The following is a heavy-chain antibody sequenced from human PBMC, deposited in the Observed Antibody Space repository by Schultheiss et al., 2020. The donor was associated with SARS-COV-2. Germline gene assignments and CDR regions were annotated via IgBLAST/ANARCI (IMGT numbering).Heavy chain of an antibody. CDR3: ARDLAVAATDY. V-gene: IGHV4-30-4*02. D-gene: IGHD6-19*01. Sequence: SETLSLTCTVSGGSISSGDYYWSWIRQPPGKGLEWIGYIYYSGSTYYNPSLKSRVTISVDTSKNQFSLKLSSVTAADTAVYYCARDLAVAATDYWGQGTLVTGSS. CDR1: GGSISSGDYY. CDR2: IYYSGST. J-gene: IGHJ4*02.